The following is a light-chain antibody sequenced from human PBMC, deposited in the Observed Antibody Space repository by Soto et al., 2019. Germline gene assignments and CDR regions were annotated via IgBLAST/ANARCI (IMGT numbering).Light chain of an antibody. Sequence: DIQMTQSPSSLSASVGDRVTITCQASQDISNYLNWYQQKPGKAPKLLIYDASNLETGVPSRFSGSGSGTDFTLTISSLQPEDFATYYCQHLVAYPITFGQGTRLEIK. J-gene: IGKJ5*01. V-gene: IGKV1-33*01. CDR3: QHLVAYPIT. CDR1: QDISNY. CDR2: DAS.